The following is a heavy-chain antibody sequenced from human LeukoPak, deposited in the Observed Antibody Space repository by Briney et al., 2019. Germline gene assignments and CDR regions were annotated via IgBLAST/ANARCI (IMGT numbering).Heavy chain of an antibody. J-gene: IGHJ4*02. CDR2: IYSGGST. D-gene: IGHD3-10*01. V-gene: IGHV3-53*01. CDR1: GFTVSSNY. CDR3: ARAELDYYGSGSPFDY. Sequence: GGSLRLSCAASGFTVSSNYMSWVRQAPGKGLEWVSVIYSGGSTYYADSVKGRFTISRDNSKNTLYLQMNSLRAEDTVVYYCARAELDYYGSGSPFDYWGQGTLVTVSS.